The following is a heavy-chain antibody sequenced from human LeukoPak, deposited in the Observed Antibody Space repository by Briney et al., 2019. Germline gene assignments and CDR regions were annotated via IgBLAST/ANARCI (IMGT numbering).Heavy chain of an antibody. CDR1: GGTFSSYA. CDR2: IIPIFGTA. V-gene: IGHV1-69*13. Sequence: SVKVSCKASGGTFSSYAISWVRQAPGQGLEWMGGIIPIFGTANYAQKFQGRVTITVDESTSTAYMELSSLRSEDTAVYYCARDAREGYSYGGTFDYWGQGTLVTVSS. CDR3: ARDAREGYSYGGTFDY. J-gene: IGHJ4*02. D-gene: IGHD5-18*01.